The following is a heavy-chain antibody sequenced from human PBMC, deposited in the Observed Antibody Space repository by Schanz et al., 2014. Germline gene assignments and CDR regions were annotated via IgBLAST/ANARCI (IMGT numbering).Heavy chain of an antibody. CDR2: ISFDGRNT. V-gene: IGHV3-30*18. CDR3: AKEKEEVAADGSFFDY. Sequence: QVQLVESGGGVVQPGRSLRLSCAASGITLSGYGLHWVRQAPGKGLEWVGFISFDGRNTGYAHSVKGRFTISRDNAKNSLYLQMNSLRAEDTAVYYCAKEKEEVAADGSFFDYWGQGTLVTVSS. D-gene: IGHD6-13*01. J-gene: IGHJ4*02. CDR1: GITLSGYG.